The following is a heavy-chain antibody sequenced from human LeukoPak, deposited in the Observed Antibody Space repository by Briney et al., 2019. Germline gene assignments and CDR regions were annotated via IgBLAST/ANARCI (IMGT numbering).Heavy chain of an antibody. D-gene: IGHD6-13*01. J-gene: IGHJ4*02. Sequence: GGSLRLSCAASGFTFSSYAMSWVRQAPGRGLEWVSAIRGSGDRTHYADSVKGRFTISRDNSKNTVYLQMNSLRAEDTALYYCAKDHVNAGRLDYWGQGTPVTVSS. V-gene: IGHV3-23*01. CDR2: IRGSGDRT. CDR3: AKDHVNAGRLDY. CDR1: GFTFSSYA.